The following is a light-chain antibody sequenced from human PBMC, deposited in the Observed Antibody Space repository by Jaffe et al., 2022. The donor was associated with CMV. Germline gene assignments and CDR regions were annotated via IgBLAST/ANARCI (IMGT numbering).Light chain of an antibody. CDR1: SSDIGGYKY. Sequence: QSALTQPASVSGSPGQSITISCTGTSSDIGGYKYVSWYQQHPGKAPKLMVYDVSNRPSGVSNRFSGSKSGRTASLIISGLQAEDEADYYCSSYTSSSTLVFGTGTKVTVL. J-gene: IGLJ1*01. CDR2: DVS. V-gene: IGLV2-14*03. CDR3: SSYTSSSTLV.